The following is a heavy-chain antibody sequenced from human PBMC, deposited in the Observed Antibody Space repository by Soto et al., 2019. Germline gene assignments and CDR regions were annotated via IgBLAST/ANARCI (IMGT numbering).Heavy chain of an antibody. J-gene: IGHJ6*02. D-gene: IGHD1-7*01. CDR1: GYTSTSYG. CDR2: INGYTGNT. V-gene: IGHV1-18*01. Sequence: ASVKVSCKASGYTSTSYGLSWVRQAPGQGLEWMGWINGYTGNTNYAQKFQGRVTMTTDTSTNTAYLDLWTLISDDTAVHYCAGTRGTGPGGIDVWGQGTTVTGSS. CDR3: AGTRGTGPGGIDV.